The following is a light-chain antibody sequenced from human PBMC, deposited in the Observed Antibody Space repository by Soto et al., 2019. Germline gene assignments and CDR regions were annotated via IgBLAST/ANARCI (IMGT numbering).Light chain of an antibody. V-gene: IGKV1-39*01. J-gene: IGKJ1*01. CDR3: QQSYSTLAA. CDR2: AAS. CDR1: QGISSS. Sequence: IQLTQSPSSLSASVGDRVTITCRASQGISSSLAWYQQTPGKAPKFLIYAASTLQSGVPSRFSGSGSGTDFTLTISSLQPEDFATYYCQQSYSTLAAFGQGTKVDIK.